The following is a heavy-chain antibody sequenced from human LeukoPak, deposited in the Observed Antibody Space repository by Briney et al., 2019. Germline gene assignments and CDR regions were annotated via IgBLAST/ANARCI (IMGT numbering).Heavy chain of an antibody. V-gene: IGHV3-13*01. J-gene: IGHJ4*02. Sequence: PGGSLRLSCAASGFTFSSYDMHWVRHATGKGLEWVSAIGTAGDTYYPGSVKGRFTISRENAKNSLYLQMNSLRAGDTAVYYCARDDYGGRGEFDYWGQGTLVTVSS. CDR2: IGTAGDT. CDR1: GFTFSSYD. CDR3: ARDDYGGRGEFDY. D-gene: IGHD4-23*01.